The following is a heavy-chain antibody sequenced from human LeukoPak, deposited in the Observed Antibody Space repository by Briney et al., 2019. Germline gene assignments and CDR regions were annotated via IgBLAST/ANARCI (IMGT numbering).Heavy chain of an antibody. CDR3: ARYLRQPGTFYLDY. V-gene: IGHV4-59*01. J-gene: IGHJ4*02. Sequence: SETLSLTCTVXGXXIXXXYXXXXXXPXGXXLXXXXXIYYSXSTNYNPAIKRRVTMSVGTSKNQFSLKLTSVTAADSAXYYCARYLRQPGTFYLDYWGQGTLVTVSS. CDR1: GXXIXXXY. CDR2: IYYSXST. D-gene: IGHD3-16*01.